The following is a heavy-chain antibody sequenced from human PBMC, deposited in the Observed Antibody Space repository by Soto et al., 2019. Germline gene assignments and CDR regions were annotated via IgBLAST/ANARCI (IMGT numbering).Heavy chain of an antibody. D-gene: IGHD2-21*02. V-gene: IGHV4-39*01. Sequence: SETLSLTCTVSGGSINSRSYYWGWIRQSPGKGLEWIGSIYYSGSTYYNPSLKSRVAMSVDTSKNQFSLKLRSVSAADTAVYYCARQRTSVVTQAYFDDWGQGSLVTVSS. J-gene: IGHJ4*02. CDR3: ARQRTSVVTQAYFDD. CDR2: IYYSGST. CDR1: GGSINSRSYY.